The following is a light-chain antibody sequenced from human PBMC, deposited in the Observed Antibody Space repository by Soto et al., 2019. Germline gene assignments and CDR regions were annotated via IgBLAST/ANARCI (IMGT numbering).Light chain of an antibody. CDR1: QGINSY. J-gene: IGKJ5*01. CDR2: AAS. V-gene: IGKV1-9*01. Sequence: DIQLTQSPSFLSASVGDRVTITCRASQGINSYLAWYQQKPGKVPKLLIYAASTWQSGVPSRFRGSGSGTEFTLTFSSLQTEYFATYYCQQINSYPITFGQGTRLEI. CDR3: QQINSYPIT.